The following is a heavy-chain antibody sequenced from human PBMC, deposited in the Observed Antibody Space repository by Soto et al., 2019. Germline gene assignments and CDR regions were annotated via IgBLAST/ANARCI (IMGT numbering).Heavy chain of an antibody. J-gene: IGHJ4*02. D-gene: IGHD1-26*01. CDR3: ASLGNSLPDY. CDR1: GGTFSSYA. CDR2: IVPMFDTP. Sequence: QVQLVQSGAEVKKPGSSVKVSCKASGGTFSSYAISWVRQAPGQGLEWMGGIVPMFDTPNYAQKFQARVTISADESTGTVYMELISLKYEDTALYYCASLGNSLPDYWGQGTLVTVSS. V-gene: IGHV1-69*01.